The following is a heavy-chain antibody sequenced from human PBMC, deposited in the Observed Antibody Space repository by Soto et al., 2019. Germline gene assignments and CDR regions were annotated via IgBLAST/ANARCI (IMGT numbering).Heavy chain of an antibody. Sequence: PGGSLRLSCAASGFTFSSYEMNWVRQAPGKGLEWVSYISSSGSTIYYADSVKGRFTISRENAKNSLYLQMNSLRAEDTAVYYCARDRVEGYVVIPTAIDYGMDVWGQGTTVTVSS. J-gene: IGHJ6*02. D-gene: IGHD2-2*01. CDR2: ISSSGSTI. V-gene: IGHV3-48*03. CDR1: GFTFSSYE. CDR3: ARDRVEGYVVIPTAIDYGMDV.